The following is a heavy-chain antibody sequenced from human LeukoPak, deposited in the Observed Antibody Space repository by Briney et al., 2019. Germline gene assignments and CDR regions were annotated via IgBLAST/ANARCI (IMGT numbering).Heavy chain of an antibody. J-gene: IGHJ4*02. V-gene: IGHV3-23*01. CDR2: ISGSGGST. Sequence: GGSLRLSCAASGFTFSSYSMDWVRQAPGKGLEWVSAISGSGGSTYYADSVKGRFTISRDYSKNTVFLQMNSLRPEDTGVYYCANRISGSSYWGQGTLVTVSS. CDR3: ANRISGSSY. CDR1: GFTFSSYS. D-gene: IGHD1-26*01.